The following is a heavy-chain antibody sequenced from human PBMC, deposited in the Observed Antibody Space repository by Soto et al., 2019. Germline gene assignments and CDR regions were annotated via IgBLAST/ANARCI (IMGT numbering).Heavy chain of an antibody. Sequence: IQSLTSPVSGGTIRSSDYYWSRHRQPPGRGLEWIGYIYYRGSTYYNPSLRSRVAISVDTSKNQFSLKLSSVTAADTAVYYCARHGDNFDYIFDYWGQGTLVTVSS. J-gene: IGHJ4*02. CDR3: ARHGDNFDYIFDY. CDR2: IYYRGST. D-gene: IGHD3-16*01. CDR1: GGTIRSSDYY. V-gene: IGHV4-30-4*01.